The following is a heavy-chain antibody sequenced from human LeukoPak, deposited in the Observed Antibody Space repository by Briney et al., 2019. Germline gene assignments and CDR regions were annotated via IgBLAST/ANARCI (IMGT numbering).Heavy chain of an antibody. Sequence: PGGSLRLSCAASGFTFDDYAMHWVRQAPGKGLEWVSLISWDGGSTYYADSVKGRFTISRDNSKNSLYLQMNSLRAEDTAVYYCVNSGWGPGDYYYMDVWGKGTTVTVSS. D-gene: IGHD7-27*01. CDR3: VNSGWGPGDYYYMDV. J-gene: IGHJ6*03. CDR2: ISWDGGST. V-gene: IGHV3-43D*03. CDR1: GFTFDDYA.